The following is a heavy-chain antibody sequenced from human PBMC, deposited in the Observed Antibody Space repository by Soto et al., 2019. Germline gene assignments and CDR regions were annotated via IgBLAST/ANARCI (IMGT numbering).Heavy chain of an antibody. CDR3: TRDWDSRVSPWEFGGH. Sequence: QVHLVQSGAEVKKPGSSVKVSCKASGGTFSPYTINWVRQAPGQGLEWMGRFIPFLGVTNHAQKFQARVTMTADKSTSKASLESRSLRSEDTAVYYCTRDWDSRVSPWEFGGHRGQGTLVTAAS. J-gene: IGHJ4*02. V-gene: IGHV1-69*08. CDR2: FIPFLGVT. D-gene: IGHD3-10*01. CDR1: GGTFSPYT.